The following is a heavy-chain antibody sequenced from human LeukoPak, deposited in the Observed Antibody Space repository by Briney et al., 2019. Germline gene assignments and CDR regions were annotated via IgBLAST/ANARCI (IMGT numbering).Heavy chain of an antibody. Sequence: GASVKVSCKASGYTFTSYDTNWVRQATGQGLEWMGWMNPNSGNTGYAQKFQGRVTMTRDMSTSTVYMELSSLRSEDTAVYYCARVSWNSSPYLGYWGQGTLVTVSS. D-gene: IGHD1-7*01. CDR1: GYTFTSYD. CDR3: ARVSWNSSPYLGY. V-gene: IGHV1-8*01. J-gene: IGHJ4*02. CDR2: MNPNSGNT.